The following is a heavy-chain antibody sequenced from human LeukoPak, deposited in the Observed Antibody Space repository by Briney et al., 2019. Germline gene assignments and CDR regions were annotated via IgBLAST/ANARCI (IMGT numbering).Heavy chain of an antibody. CDR1: GGSFSGYY. J-gene: IGHJ6*03. CDR3: ARVTTVVTRSWNYYYYYMDV. Sequence: SETLTLTCAVYGGSFSGYYWRWIRQPPGKGLEWIGDINHSGRSKYNPSLKGRVTISVDTSKYQFSLKLSSVTSADTAVYYCARVTTVVTRSWNYYYYYMDVWGKGTTVTVSS. CDR2: INHSGRS. V-gene: IGHV4-34*01. D-gene: IGHD4-23*01.